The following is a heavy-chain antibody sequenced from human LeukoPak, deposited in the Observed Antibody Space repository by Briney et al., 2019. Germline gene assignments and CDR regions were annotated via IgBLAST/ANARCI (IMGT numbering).Heavy chain of an antibody. V-gene: IGHV4-34*01. Sequence: SETLSLTCAVYGGSFSGYYWSWIRQPPGKGLEWIGEINHSGSTNYNPSLKSRVTISVDTSKNQFSLKLSSVTAADTAVYYYARGAKGWLRGRGYYYYGMDVWGKGTTVTVSS. CDR1: GGSFSGYY. D-gene: IGHD5-12*01. CDR2: INHSGST. J-gene: IGHJ6*04. CDR3: ARGAKGWLRGRGYYYYGMDV.